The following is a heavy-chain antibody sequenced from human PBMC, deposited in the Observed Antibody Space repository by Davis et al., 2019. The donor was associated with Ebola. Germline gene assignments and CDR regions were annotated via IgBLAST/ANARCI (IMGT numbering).Heavy chain of an antibody. J-gene: IGHJ4*02. CDR1: GGSISSSSYY. Sequence: SETLSLTCTVSGGSISSSSYYWGWIRQPPGKGLEWIGSIYYSGSTYYNPSLKSRVTISVDTFKNQFSLKLSSVTAADTAVYYCARNSRVYGTVDYWGQGTLVTVSS. V-gene: IGHV4-39*01. CDR2: IYYSGST. CDR3: ARNSRVYGTVDY. D-gene: IGHD2/OR15-2a*01.